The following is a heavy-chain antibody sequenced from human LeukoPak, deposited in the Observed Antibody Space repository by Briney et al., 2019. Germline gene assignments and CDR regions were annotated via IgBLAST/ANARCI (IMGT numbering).Heavy chain of an antibody. J-gene: IGHJ5*02. CDR1: GGSFSGYY. Sequence: SETLSLTCAVYGGSFSGYYWSWIRQPPGKGLEWIGEINHSGSTDYNPSLKSRVTISVDTSKNQFSLKLSSVTAADTAVYYCARGTGITGTTYGNWFDPWGQGTLVTVSS. CDR2: INHSGST. CDR3: ARGTGITGTTYGNWFDP. D-gene: IGHD1-14*01. V-gene: IGHV4-34*01.